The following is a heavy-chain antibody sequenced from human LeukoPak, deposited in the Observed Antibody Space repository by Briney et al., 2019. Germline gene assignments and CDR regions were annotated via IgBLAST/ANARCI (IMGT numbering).Heavy chain of an antibody. Sequence: ASVKVSRKASGYTFTSCYMHWVRQAPGQGLEWMGIINPSGGSTSYAQKFQGRVTMTRDMSTSTVYMELSSLRSEDTAVYYCARYGSGETSFDYWGQGTLVTVSS. V-gene: IGHV1-46*01. J-gene: IGHJ4*02. CDR3: ARYGSGETSFDY. D-gene: IGHD3-10*01. CDR2: INPSGGST. CDR1: GYTFTSCY.